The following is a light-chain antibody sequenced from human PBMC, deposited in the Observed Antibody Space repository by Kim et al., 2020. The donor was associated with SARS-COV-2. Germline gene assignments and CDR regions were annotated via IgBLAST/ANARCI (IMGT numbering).Light chain of an antibody. J-gene: IGLJ3*02. CDR2: GKT. Sequence: SSELTQDPAVYVALGQTVRITCQGDSLRRFYASWYQQKPGQAPVLVIYGKTNRPSGIPDRFSGSSSGNTASLTITGAQAEDEADYYCNSRDSTDNHWVFGGGTQLTVL. CDR3: NSRDSTDNHWV. CDR1: SLRRFY. V-gene: IGLV3-19*01.